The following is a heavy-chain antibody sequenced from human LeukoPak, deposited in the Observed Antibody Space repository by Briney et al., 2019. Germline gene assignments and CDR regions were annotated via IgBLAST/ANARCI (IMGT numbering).Heavy chain of an antibody. J-gene: IGHJ3*02. CDR3: ARDQAPKYYDFWSGYSNGYDAFDI. D-gene: IGHD3-3*01. CDR2: ITYDGSNK. Sequence: GGSLRLSCAASGFTLSSYSTHGVRQAPGKGLEWVAVITYDGSNKYYADSVKGRFTISRDNSKNTLYLQMNSLRAEDTAVYYCARDQAPKYYDFWSGYSNGYDAFDIWGQGTMVTVSS. V-gene: IGHV3-30-3*01. CDR1: GFTLSSYS.